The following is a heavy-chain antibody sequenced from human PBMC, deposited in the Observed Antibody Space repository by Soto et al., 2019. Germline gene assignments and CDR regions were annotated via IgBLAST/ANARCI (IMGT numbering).Heavy chain of an antibody. D-gene: IGHD6-19*01. CDR2: TIPIFGTA. Sequence: ASVKVSCKASGGTFSSYAISWVRQAPGQGLEWVGGTIPIFGTANYAQKFQGRVTITADESTSTAYMELSSLRSEDTAVYYCARDIYSSGWPRNINWFDPWGQGTLVTVSS. V-gene: IGHV1-69*13. CDR1: GGTFSSYA. J-gene: IGHJ5*02. CDR3: ARDIYSSGWPRNINWFDP.